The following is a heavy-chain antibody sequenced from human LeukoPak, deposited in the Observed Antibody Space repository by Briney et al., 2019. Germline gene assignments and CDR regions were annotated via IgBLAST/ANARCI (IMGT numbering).Heavy chain of an antibody. Sequence: GGTLRLSCGGSGFMFNNYGMNWVRQAPGKGLEWVSSVTISGDTTYYADSVKGRFTISRDNSKNTVFLVMSSLRAEDTAVYYCARGGSYLSAFDIWGQGTMVTVSS. CDR3: ARGGSYLSAFDI. CDR1: GFMFNNYG. J-gene: IGHJ3*02. V-gene: IGHV3-23*01. D-gene: IGHD1-26*01. CDR2: VTISGDTT.